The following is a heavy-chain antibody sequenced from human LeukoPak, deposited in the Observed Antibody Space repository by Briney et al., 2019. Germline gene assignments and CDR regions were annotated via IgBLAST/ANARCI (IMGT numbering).Heavy chain of an antibody. CDR2: IFPGDSDT. D-gene: IGHD6-13*01. V-gene: IGHV5-51*01. J-gene: IGHJ4*02. CDR1: GYSFTTNC. CDR3: AKSSYRGAIAAAGVDY. Sequence: HGESLQISCKASGYSFTTNCIGWVRQMPGQGLEWMGIIFPGDSDTRYSPSFQGQVTISADKSISTAYLQWRSLKASDTAIYYCAKSSYRGAIAAAGVDYWGQGTLVTVSS.